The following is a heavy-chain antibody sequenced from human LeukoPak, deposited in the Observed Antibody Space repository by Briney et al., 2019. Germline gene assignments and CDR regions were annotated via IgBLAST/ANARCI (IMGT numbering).Heavy chain of an antibody. CDR1: GVSITGYY. J-gene: IGHJ5*02. D-gene: IGHD4-17*01. Sequence: SETLSLTCTVSGVSITGYYWTWIRQPPGKGMEWIGYISDSGSTNYTPSLKSRVTMSVDSSNTEFSLRLNSVTAADTAVYYCARVFRGAVTSNWFDPWGQGTLVTVSS. CDR2: ISDSGST. V-gene: IGHV4-59*01. CDR3: ARVFRGAVTSNWFDP.